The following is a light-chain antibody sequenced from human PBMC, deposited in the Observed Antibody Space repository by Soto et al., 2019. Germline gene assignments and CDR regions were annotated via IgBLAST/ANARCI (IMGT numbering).Light chain of an antibody. CDR3: QHYGGMWT. V-gene: IGKV1-5*01. CDR2: DAS. Sequence: DFQMTRSPSTLSASVGDRVTITCRASQSISNRLAWYQQKPGKAPKVLIYDASNLESGVPSRFTGSGSGTEFILTISSLQPDDFATYYCQHYGGMWTFGQGTKVDIK. CDR1: QSISNR. J-gene: IGKJ1*01.